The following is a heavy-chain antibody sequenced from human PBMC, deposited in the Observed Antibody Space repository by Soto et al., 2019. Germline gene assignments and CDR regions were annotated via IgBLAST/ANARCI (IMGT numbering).Heavy chain of an antibody. Sequence: PGGSLRLSCASSGFTFSSYSMHWVRQAPGKGLEWVAVISYDGSNKYYADSVKGRFTISRDNSKNTLYLQMSSLKPEDTAVYYCAKDTELQAYYYYYGMDVWGHGTAVTFSS. V-gene: IGHV3-30*18. J-gene: IGHJ6*02. CDR2: ISYDGSNK. D-gene: IGHD1-7*01. CDR1: GFTFSSYS. CDR3: AKDTELQAYYYYYGMDV.